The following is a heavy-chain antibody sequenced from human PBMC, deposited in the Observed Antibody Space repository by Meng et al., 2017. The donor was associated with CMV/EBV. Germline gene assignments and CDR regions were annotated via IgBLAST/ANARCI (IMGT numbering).Heavy chain of an antibody. Sequence: ASVKVSCKASGGTFSSYAISWVRQAPGQGLEWMGWIHPQSGVTNYAQKFQARVTLTRDTSINTGYMELSRLTSDDTAVHYCARDKNWGPGYWGQGTLVTVSS. D-gene: IGHD7-27*01. CDR1: GGTFSSYA. V-gene: IGHV1-2*02. CDR2: IHPQSGVT. J-gene: IGHJ4*02. CDR3: ARDKNWGPGY.